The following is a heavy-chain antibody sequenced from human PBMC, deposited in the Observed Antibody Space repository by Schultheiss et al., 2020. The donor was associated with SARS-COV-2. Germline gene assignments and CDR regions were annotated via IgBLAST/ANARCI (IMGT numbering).Heavy chain of an antibody. J-gene: IGHJ4*02. D-gene: IGHD2-21*02. Sequence: SETLSLTCTVSGGSISSSSYYWGWIRQPPGKGLEWIGYIYYSGSTYYNPSLKSRVTISVDTSKNQFSLKLSSVTAADTAVYYCARLVVTTWDYWGQGTLVTVSS. V-gene: IGHV4-39*01. CDR2: IYYSGST. CDR1: GGSISSSSYY. CDR3: ARLVVTTWDY.